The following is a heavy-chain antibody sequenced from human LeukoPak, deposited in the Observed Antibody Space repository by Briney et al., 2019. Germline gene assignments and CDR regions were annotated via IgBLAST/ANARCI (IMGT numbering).Heavy chain of an antibody. CDR2: IRYDGSNK. CDR3: AKDLTYYYDT. CDR1: GLTFSSYG. D-gene: IGHD3-22*01. J-gene: IGHJ4*02. V-gene: IGHV3-30*02. Sequence: PGGSPRLSCAASGLTFSSYGMHWVRQAPGKGLEWVAFIRYDGSNKYYADSVKGRFTISRDNSKNTLYLQMNSLRAEDTAVYYCAKDLTYYYDTWGQGTLVTVSS.